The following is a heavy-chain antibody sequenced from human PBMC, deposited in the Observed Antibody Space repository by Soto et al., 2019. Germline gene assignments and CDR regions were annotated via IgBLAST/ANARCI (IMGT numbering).Heavy chain of an antibody. Sequence: QVQLVQSGAEVKKPGASVKVSCKASGYTFKNYFIHWVRQAPGQSLEWMGWINTDNDDTEYSEKFQGRVAITTDTSASTAYMDLSSLTSEDTAVYYCARDWGSRGAVDHWGQGTLVIVSS. V-gene: IGHV1-3*04. D-gene: IGHD2-15*01. CDR2: INTDNDDT. CDR1: GYTFKNYF. J-gene: IGHJ4*02. CDR3: ARDWGSRGAVDH.